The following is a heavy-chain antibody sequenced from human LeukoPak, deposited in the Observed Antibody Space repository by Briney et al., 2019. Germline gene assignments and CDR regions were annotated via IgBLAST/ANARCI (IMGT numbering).Heavy chain of an antibody. CDR3: AREAYYGSGRSRKPSPV. D-gene: IGHD3-10*01. CDR2: ISKDGNNE. J-gene: IGHJ4*02. CDR1: GFTFSSYA. Sequence: GSLRLSCAASGFTFSSYAMYWVRQAPGKGLERVALISKDGNNEDHADSVKGRFTISRDNSNDTLYLQMGSLTPDDTAVYYCAREAYYGSGRSRKPSPVWGQGVLVTVSS. V-gene: IGHV3-30*15.